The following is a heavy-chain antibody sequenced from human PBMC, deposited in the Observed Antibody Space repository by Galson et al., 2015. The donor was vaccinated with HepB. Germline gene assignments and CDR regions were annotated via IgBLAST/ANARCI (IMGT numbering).Heavy chain of an antibody. CDR2: ISSSGSTI. Sequence: SLRLSCAASGFTFSDYYMSWIRQDPGKGLEWVSYISSSGSTIYYADSVKGRFTISRDNSKNTLYLQMNSLRAEDTAVYYCARVLEYSYGPFDYWGQGTLVTVSS. D-gene: IGHD5-18*01. CDR3: ARVLEYSYGPFDY. J-gene: IGHJ4*02. CDR1: GFTFSDYY. V-gene: IGHV3-11*01.